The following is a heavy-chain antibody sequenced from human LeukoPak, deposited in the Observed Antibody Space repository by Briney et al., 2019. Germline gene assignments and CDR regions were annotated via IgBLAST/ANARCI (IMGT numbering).Heavy chain of an antibody. CDR1: GYTFTSYG. Sequence: ASVKVSCKASGYTFTSYGISWVRQAPGQGLEWMGWISAYNGNANYAQKLQGRVTMTTDTSTSTAYMELRSLRSDDTAVYYCARGLPTRTGSTSWYYYYYYMDVWGKGTTVTVSS. J-gene: IGHJ6*03. V-gene: IGHV1-18*01. D-gene: IGHD2-2*01. CDR3: ARGLPTRTGSTSWYYYYYYMDV. CDR2: ISAYNGNA.